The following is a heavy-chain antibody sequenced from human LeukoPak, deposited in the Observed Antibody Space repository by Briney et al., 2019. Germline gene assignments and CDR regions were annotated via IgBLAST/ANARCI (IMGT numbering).Heavy chain of an antibody. Sequence: PGTSLRLSCVASGFSFRNYAIHWVRQAPGKGLEYVSVINTDGRITYYADSVKGRFTISRDNSKNTVYLQMGSLRGEDMAVYYCTRDGGSFCDFDYWGQGALVTVSS. V-gene: IGHV3-64*02. J-gene: IGHJ4*02. CDR1: GFSFRNYA. CDR2: INTDGRIT. D-gene: IGHD1-26*01. CDR3: TRDGGSFCDFDY.